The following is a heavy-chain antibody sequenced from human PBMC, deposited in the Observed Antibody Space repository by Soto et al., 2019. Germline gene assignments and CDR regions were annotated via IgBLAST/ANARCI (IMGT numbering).Heavy chain of an antibody. V-gene: IGHV3-15*07. D-gene: IGHD3-9*01. CDR2: IKSKTDGGTT. CDR1: SVSNAW. J-gene: IGHJ3*02. CDR3: TTFSNELRYFDWFLNPDAFDI. Sequence: SVSNAWMNWVRQAPGKGLEWVGRIKSKTDGGTTDYAAPVKGRFTISRDDSKNMLYLQMNSLKTEDTAVYYCTTFSNELRYFDWFLNPDAFDIWGQGTMVTVSS.